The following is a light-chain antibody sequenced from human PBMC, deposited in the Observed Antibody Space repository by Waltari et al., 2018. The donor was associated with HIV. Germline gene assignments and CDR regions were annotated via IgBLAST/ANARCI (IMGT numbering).Light chain of an antibody. V-gene: IGLV1-44*01. CDR1: NSNIGGNT. CDR3: AAWDDSLKGGA. Sequence: QSVLAQPPSASGTPGQRVTISCSGSNSNIGGNTVSWYQQLPGTAPKLLIYSNNGRPSGVPDRLSGSTSGTSASLVISGLQSEDEADYYCAAWDDSLKGGAFGTGTKVTVL. CDR2: SNN. J-gene: IGLJ1*01.